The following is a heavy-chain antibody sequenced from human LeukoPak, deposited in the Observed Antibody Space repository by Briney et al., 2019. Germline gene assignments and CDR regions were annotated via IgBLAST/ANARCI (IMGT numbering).Heavy chain of an antibody. CDR2: ISGSGGST. CDR1: ELTFSTYP. Sequence: GGSLRLSCVGSELTFSTYPISWVRQAPGKGLEWVSAISGSGGSTFYADSVKGRFTISRDNSKNTLFLQMNSLGAEDTAIYYCATRGKDGYNANYYGMDVWGQGTTVTVSS. J-gene: IGHJ6*02. D-gene: IGHD5-24*01. V-gene: IGHV3-23*01. CDR3: ATRGKDGYNANYYGMDV.